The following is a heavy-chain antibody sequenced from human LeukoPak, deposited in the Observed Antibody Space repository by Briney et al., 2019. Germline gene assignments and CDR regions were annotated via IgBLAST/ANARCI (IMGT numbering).Heavy chain of an antibody. CDR2: INPNSGGT. Sequence: ASVKVSCKASGYTFTGYYMHWVRQAPGQGLEWMGWINPNSGGTNYAQKFQGWVTMTRDTSISTAYMELSRLRSDGTAVYYCAREYHRWEPGYFDYWGQGTLVTVSS. D-gene: IGHD1-14*01. V-gene: IGHV1-2*04. CDR3: AREYHRWEPGYFDY. J-gene: IGHJ4*02. CDR1: GYTFTGYY.